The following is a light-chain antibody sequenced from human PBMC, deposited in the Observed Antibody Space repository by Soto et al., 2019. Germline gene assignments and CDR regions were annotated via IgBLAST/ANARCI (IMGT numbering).Light chain of an antibody. CDR3: QQANSFPPT. Sequence: DIQMTQSPSSVSASVGDRVTITCRASQGIGRRLAWYQQKPGKAPMLLIYAASSLQSGVPSRFSGSGSGTDFTLTISSLQPEDFATYHCQQANSFPPTFGGGTKVEIQ. CDR1: QGIGRR. CDR2: AAS. J-gene: IGKJ4*01. V-gene: IGKV1D-12*01.